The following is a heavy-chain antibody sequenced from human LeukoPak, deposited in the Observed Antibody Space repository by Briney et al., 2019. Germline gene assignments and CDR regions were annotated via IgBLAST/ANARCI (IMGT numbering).Heavy chain of an antibody. Sequence: GGSLRLSRAASGFTFSSYVMSWVRQAPRKGLEWVSGFSGGGGSPDYADSVKGRFTISRDNFKNTLCLQMNSLRAEDTAIYYCAKGKVVPATIYDFWGQRTLVTVSS. V-gene: IGHV3-23*01. D-gene: IGHD2-2*02. CDR2: FSGGGGSP. CDR3: AKGKVVPATIYDF. J-gene: IGHJ4*02. CDR1: GFTFSSYV.